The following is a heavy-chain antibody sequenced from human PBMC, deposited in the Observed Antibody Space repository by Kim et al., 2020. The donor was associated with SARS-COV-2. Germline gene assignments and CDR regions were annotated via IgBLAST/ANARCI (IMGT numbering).Heavy chain of an antibody. J-gene: IGHJ6*02. CDR3: AKELGYSSSWYEESGTYYYYGMDV. D-gene: IGHD6-13*01. V-gene: IGHV3-9*01. CDR1: GFTFDDYA. CDR2: ISWNSGSI. Sequence: GGSLRLSCAASGFTFDDYAMHWVRQAPGKGLEWVSGISWNSGSIGYADSVKGRFTISRDNAKNSLYLQMNSLRAEDTALYYCAKELGYSSSWYEESGTYYYYGMDVWGQGTTVTVSS.